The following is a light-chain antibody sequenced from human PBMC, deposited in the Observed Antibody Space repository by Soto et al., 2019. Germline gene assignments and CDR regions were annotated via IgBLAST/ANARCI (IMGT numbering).Light chain of an antibody. CDR3: GAYVDSYTPV. CDR1: SSDVGGYNY. Sequence: QSALTQPRSVSGSPGQSVTISCTGTSSDVGGYNYVSWYQQHPGKAPKLMIYDVSKRPSGVPVRFSGSKSGNTASLTLSGRQTLNERVNNFGAYVDSYTPVYAGGTKLTVL. CDR2: DVS. V-gene: IGLV2-11*01. J-gene: IGLJ2*01.